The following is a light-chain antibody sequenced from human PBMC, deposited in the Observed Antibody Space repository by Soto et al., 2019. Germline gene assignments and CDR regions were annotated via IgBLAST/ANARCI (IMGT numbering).Light chain of an antibody. J-gene: IGKJ5*01. CDR3: QQSYSTPIT. Sequence: DIQMTQSPSSLSASVGDRVTITCRASQSISSYLHWYQQKPGQAPKLLIYAASSLQSGVPSRFSGSGSGTDFTLTISSLQPEDFATYYCQQSYSTPITFGQGTRLEIK. CDR1: QSISSY. V-gene: IGKV1-39*01. CDR2: AAS.